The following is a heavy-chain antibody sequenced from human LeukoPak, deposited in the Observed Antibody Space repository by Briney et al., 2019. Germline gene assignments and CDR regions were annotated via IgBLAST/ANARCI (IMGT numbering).Heavy chain of an antibody. CDR2: ISGCREST. D-gene: IGHD4-23*01. Sequence: GGSLRLSCAASGFTFSYYAVTWVRQAPGRVVEWVSVISGCRESTYYADSVKRLYTISSDNPKNTVYVQMNVLRAEDGSIYYCAKTAGGGRSNWFDPWGQGTLVTVSS. CDR1: GFTFSYYA. J-gene: IGHJ5*02. V-gene: IGHV3-23*01. CDR3: AKTAGGGRSNWFDP.